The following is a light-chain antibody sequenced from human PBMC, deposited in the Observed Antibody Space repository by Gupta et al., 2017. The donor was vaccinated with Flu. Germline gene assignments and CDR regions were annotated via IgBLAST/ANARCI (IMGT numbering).Light chain of an antibody. Sequence: PATLSWSPGESATLSCRASQSVSTNLAWYQQKPGQAPRLLMYAASTRATGIPARFSGSGSGTEFTLTISSLQSEEFGVYYCQQQKSWPITFGGGTKVEIK. V-gene: IGKV3-15*01. CDR2: AAS. CDR3: QQQKSWPIT. J-gene: IGKJ4*01. CDR1: QSVSTN.